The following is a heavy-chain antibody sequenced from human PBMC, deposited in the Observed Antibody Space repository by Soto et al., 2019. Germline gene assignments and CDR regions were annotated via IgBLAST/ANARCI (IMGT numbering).Heavy chain of an antibody. V-gene: IGHV5-10-1*01. CDR2: IDPSDSYT. CDR3: TRHTGYDSSLDY. CDR1: GYTFTGHW. D-gene: IGHD5-12*01. Sequence: HGESLKISCQGSGYTFTGHWISWVRQMPGKGLEWMGRIDPSDSYTDYSPTVQGHFTMSADKSINTAYLQWSSLQASDTAVYYCTRHTGYDSSLDYWGQGTLVTVSS. J-gene: IGHJ4*02.